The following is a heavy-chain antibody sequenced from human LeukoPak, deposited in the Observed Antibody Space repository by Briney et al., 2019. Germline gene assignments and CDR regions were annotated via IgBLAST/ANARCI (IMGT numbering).Heavy chain of an antibody. D-gene: IGHD3-3*01. CDR1: GGSISSSSYY. CDR2: IYYSGST. V-gene: IGHV4-39*07. J-gene: IGHJ5*02. CDR3: ARADSYYDFWSGYYHSNWFDP. Sequence: SETLSLTCTVSGGSISSSSYYWGWIRQPPGKGLEWIGSIYYSGSTYYNPSLKSRVTISEDTSKNQFSLKLSSVTAADTAVYYCARADSYYDFWSGYYHSNWFDPWGQGTLVTVSS.